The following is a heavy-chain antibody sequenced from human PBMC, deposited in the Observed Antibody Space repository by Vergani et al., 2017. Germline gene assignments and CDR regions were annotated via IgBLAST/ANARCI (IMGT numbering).Heavy chain of an antibody. V-gene: IGHV3-30-3*01. Sequence: QVQLVESGGGVVQPGRSLRLSCAASGFTFSSYAMHWVRQAPGKGLEWVAVISYDGSNKYYADSVKGLFTISRDNSKNTLYLQMNSLRAEDTAVYYCARDSGYEGDDYWGQGTLVTVSS. D-gene: IGHD5-12*01. CDR2: ISYDGSNK. J-gene: IGHJ4*02. CDR3: ARDSGYEGDDY. CDR1: GFTFSSYA.